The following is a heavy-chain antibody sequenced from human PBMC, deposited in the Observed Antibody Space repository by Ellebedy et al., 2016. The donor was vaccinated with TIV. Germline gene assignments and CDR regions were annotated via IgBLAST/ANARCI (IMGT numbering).Heavy chain of an antibody. J-gene: IGHJ4*02. V-gene: IGHV3-48*02. CDR3: AREGRDGYNPYFDY. CDR1: GFTFSIYS. D-gene: IGHD5-24*01. Sequence: GGSLRLSCAASGFTFSIYSMAWVRQAPGKGLEWVSYMSSSTGDTYYTDSVKGRFTISRVNAENSLHLQMNSLRHEDTAVYYCAREGRDGYNPYFDYWGQGILVTVPS. CDR2: MSSSTGDT.